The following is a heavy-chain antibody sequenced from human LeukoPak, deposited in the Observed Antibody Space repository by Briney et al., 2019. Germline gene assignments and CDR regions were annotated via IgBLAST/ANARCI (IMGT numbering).Heavy chain of an antibody. CDR2: ISYRGTT. J-gene: IGHJ4*02. CDR3: VREHDWGDFDY. V-gene: IGHV4-61*01. CDR1: GGSVTTGRYY. D-gene: IGHD3-9*01. Sequence: SETLSLTCTVSGGSVTTGRYYWSWIRQCPGEGLEWIGYISYRGTTNYNPSLKSRITISVDTSKNQFSLKVISVTAADTAVYYCVREHDWGDFDYWGQGTLVTVSS.